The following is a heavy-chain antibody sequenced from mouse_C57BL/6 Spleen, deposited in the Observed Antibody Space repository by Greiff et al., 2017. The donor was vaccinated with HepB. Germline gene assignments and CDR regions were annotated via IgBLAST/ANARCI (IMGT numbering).Heavy chain of an antibody. Sequence: QVHVKQSGAELVRPGASVTLSCKASGYTFTDYEMHWVKQTPVHGLEWIGAIDPETGGTAYNQKFKGKAILTADKSSSTAYMELRSLTSEDSAVYYCTRSSYGNYWGQGTTLTVSS. V-gene: IGHV1-15*01. CDR3: TRSSYGNY. D-gene: IGHD1-1*01. CDR1: GYTFTDYE. CDR2: IDPETGGT. J-gene: IGHJ2*01.